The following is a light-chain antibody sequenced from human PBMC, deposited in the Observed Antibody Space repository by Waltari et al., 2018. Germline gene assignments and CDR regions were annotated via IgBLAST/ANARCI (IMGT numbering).Light chain of an antibody. CDR3: QQYDRFSGT. CDR1: QSISDW. V-gene: IGKV1-5*03. CDR2: KVS. Sequence: DIQMTQSPSTLSASVGDRVTITCRTSQSISDWLAWYQQKPGTAPKLLIYKVSKLESGVPSRCSGSGSATEFTLTISSLQPDDFATYYCQQYDRFSGTFGPGTKVEIK. J-gene: IGKJ1*01.